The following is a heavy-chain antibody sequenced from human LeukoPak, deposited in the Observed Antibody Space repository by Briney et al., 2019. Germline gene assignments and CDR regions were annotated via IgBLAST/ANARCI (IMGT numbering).Heavy chain of an antibody. CDR2: MCSRGNT. Sequence: GGSLRLSCAVSGVIFSSNHMSWVRQAPGKGLEWVANMCSRGNTFYAHPVTRRFTLSRATSNNTLFLQLGSLRVEDTAMYYCAARGNAGGYFHFWGQGILVTVSS. CDR1: GVIFSSNH. V-gene: IGHV3-53*01. J-gene: IGHJ4*02. CDR3: AARGNAGGYFHF. D-gene: IGHD2-15*01.